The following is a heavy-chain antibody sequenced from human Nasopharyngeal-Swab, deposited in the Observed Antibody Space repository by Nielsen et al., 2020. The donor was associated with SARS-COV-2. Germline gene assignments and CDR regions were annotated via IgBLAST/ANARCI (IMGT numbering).Heavy chain of an antibody. CDR3: VKPAAGTYDS. CDR1: GYTFTGYA. CDR2: INAGNGDI. J-gene: IGHJ4*02. D-gene: IGHD6-13*01. Sequence: ASVKVSCKASGYTFTGYAMHWVRQAPGQSLEWMGWINAGNGDITYSQKFQGRVTLTRDTYASTAYMELFSLTSEDTAVYYCVKPAAGTYDSWGQGTPVTVSS. V-gene: IGHV1-3*01.